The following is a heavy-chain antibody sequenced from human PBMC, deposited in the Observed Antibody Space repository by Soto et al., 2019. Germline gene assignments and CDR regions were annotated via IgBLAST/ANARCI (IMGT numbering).Heavy chain of an antibody. CDR3: ARPRGSYSSGYYYFDY. CDR2: IIPLFGTA. V-gene: IGHV1-69*13. D-gene: IGHD6-19*01. J-gene: IGHJ4*02. Sequence: SVKVSCTTSGGTFSTYAICWVRQAPGQGLEWMGAIIPLFGTADYAQKFQGRVTITADESTSTAYMELSSLRSEDTAVYYCARPRGSYSSGYYYFDYWGQGTLVTVSS. CDR1: GGTFSTYA.